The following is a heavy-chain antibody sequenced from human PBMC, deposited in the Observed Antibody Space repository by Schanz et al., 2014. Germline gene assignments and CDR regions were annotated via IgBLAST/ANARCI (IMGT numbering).Heavy chain of an antibody. V-gene: IGHV1-18*01. CDR3: AKAEYDILTDSYSRLDP. CDR2: MNPKTGNT. D-gene: IGHD3-9*01. J-gene: IGHJ5*02. Sequence: QVQLVQSGAEVKKPGASVKVSCKASGYTFTSYGISWVRQAPGQGLEWMGWMNPKTGNTDHAQKVQGRVTMTADTSTNTAYMELRSLRSDDTAVYYCAKAEYDILTDSYSRLDPWGQGTLVTVSS. CDR1: GYTFTSYG.